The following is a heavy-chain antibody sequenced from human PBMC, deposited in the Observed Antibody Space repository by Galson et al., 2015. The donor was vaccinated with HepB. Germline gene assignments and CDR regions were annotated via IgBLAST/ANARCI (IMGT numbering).Heavy chain of an antibody. CDR2: IASVGDS. V-gene: IGHV3-13*01. J-gene: IGHJ4*02. D-gene: IGHD6-6*01. CDR1: RFTFSSYD. Sequence: SLRLSCAASRFTFSSYDVHWVSQTTGKGLEWVSGIASVGDSYYPGSVKGRLTISRVNAKNPLYVQMNSLRAEDTAVYYCARDGDPSSLTLLDYWGQGTLVTVSS. CDR3: ARDGDPSSLTLLDY.